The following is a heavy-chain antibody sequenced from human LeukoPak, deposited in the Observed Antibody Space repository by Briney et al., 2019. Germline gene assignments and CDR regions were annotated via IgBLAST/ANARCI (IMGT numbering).Heavy chain of an antibody. Sequence: GRSLRLSCAASGFTFSSYAMHWVRQAPGKGLEWVAVISYDGSNKYYADSVKGRFTISRDNSKNTLYLQVNSLRAEDTAVYYCARVLNYVPGDYWGQGTLVTVSS. D-gene: IGHD3-16*01. J-gene: IGHJ4*02. CDR1: GFTFSSYA. V-gene: IGHV3-30-3*01. CDR2: ISYDGSNK. CDR3: ARVLNYVPGDY.